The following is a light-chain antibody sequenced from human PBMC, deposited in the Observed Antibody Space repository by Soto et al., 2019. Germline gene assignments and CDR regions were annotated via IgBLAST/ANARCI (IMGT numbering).Light chain of an antibody. CDR1: QSISSW. CDR2: KAS. CDR3: EQYNSYPCT. J-gene: IGKJ1*01. Sequence: DIQMTQSPSTLSASIGDRVTITCRPSQSISSWLAWYQQKPGKAPKLLIYKASNLESGVPSRFSGSGSGTEFTLTISSLQPDDFATYYCEQYNSYPCTFGQGTKV. V-gene: IGKV1-5*03.